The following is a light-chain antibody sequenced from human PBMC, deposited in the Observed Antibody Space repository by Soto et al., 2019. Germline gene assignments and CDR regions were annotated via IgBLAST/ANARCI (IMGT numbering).Light chain of an antibody. Sequence: EIVLTQSPVTLSLSPGERATLSCRASQSVRSYLAWYQQKPGQAPRLLIFGASNRATGIPARFSGSGSGTDFTLTISSLEPEDFAVYYCQHRSIWPVSFGQGTRLEIK. V-gene: IGKV3-11*01. J-gene: IGKJ5*01. CDR3: QHRSIWPVS. CDR1: QSVRSY. CDR2: GAS.